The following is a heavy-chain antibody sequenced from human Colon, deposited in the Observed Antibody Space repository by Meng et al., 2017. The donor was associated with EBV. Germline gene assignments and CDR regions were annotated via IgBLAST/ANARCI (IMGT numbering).Heavy chain of an antibody. V-gene: IGHV4-39*07. Sequence: QLQLQESGPGLVKPSEALSLTCRVSGGSVSNRNNYWGWIRQPPGKGLEWVGEVNPSGSTNYSPSLKSRVTISVDTSKNQFSLRLNSVTAADTAVYYCARVGGLDGYRLGGDYWGQGALVTVSS. CDR1: GGSVSNRNNY. J-gene: IGHJ4*02. D-gene: IGHD5-24*01. CDR2: VNPSGST. CDR3: ARVGGLDGYRLGGDY.